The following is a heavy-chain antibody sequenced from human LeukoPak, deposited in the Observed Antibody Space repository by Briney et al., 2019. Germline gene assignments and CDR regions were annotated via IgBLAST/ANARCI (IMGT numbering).Heavy chain of an antibody. D-gene: IGHD6-19*01. CDR3: ARDLRRDTSGWNSQAVLDY. Sequence: GASVTLSCKASGYTFTSYGISWVRQAPGQGLEWMGWISAYNSSTNYAQKKLQGRVTMTTETYTSTAYMEQRSLRSDDTAVYYCARDLRRDTSGWNSQAVLDYWVQGTLVTVSS. CDR1: GYTFTSYG. V-gene: IGHV1-18*01. J-gene: IGHJ4*02. CDR2: ISAYNSST.